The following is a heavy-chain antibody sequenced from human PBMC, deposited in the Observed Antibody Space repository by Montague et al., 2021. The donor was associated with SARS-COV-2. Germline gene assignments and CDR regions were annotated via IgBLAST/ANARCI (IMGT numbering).Heavy chain of an antibody. CDR3: ARLWDTVYYYYGMDV. D-gene: IGHD1-26*01. Sequence: SETLSLTCAVSGGSISSSSYYWGWLRQPPGKGLEWIGSIHYSGSTYYNPSLKSRISISVDTSKNQFSLKLSSVTAADTAVYYCARLWDTVYYYYGMDVWGQGTTVTVSS. V-gene: IGHV4-39*01. J-gene: IGHJ6*02. CDR1: GGSISSSSYY. CDR2: IHYSGST.